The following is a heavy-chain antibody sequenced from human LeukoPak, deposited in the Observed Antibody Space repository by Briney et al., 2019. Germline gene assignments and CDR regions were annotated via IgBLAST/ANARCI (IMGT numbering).Heavy chain of an antibody. Sequence: PSETLSLTCTVSGYSISSGYYWGWIRQPPGKGLEWIGSIYHSGSTYYNPSLKSRVTISVDTSKNQFSLKLSSVTAADTAVYYCARDRTGNIFDYWGQGTLVTVSS. CDR1: GYSISSGYY. D-gene: IGHD1-1*01. V-gene: IGHV4-38-2*02. CDR3: ARDRTGNIFDY. J-gene: IGHJ4*02. CDR2: IYHSGST.